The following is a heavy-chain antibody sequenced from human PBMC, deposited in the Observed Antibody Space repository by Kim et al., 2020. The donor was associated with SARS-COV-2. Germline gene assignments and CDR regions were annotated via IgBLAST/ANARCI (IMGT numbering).Heavy chain of an antibody. D-gene: IGHD1-1*01. CDR2: IYYSGST. J-gene: IGHJ3*02. CDR3: ARLHASAGNIPWKDAFEI. Sequence: SETLSLTCTVSGGSISSSSYYWGWIRQPPGKGLEWIGSIYYSGSTYYNPSLKSRVTISVDTSKNQFSLKLSSVTAADTAVYYCARLHASAGNIPWKDAFEIWGQGIMVTVSS. V-gene: IGHV4-39*01. CDR1: GGSISSSSYY.